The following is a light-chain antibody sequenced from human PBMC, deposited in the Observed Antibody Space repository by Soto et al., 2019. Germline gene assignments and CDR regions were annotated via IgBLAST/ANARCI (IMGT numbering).Light chain of an antibody. V-gene: IGLV2-14*01. CDR1: SSDVGGYNY. CDR2: DVS. J-gene: IGLJ1*01. Sequence: QSVLTQPASVSGSPGQSITISCTGTSSDVGGYNYVSWYQQHPGKAPKFMIYDVSNRPSGVSNRFSGSKSGNTASLTISRRQAEDEADYYCCSYTTSNTSQIVFGTGTKVTVL. CDR3: CSYTTSNTSQIV.